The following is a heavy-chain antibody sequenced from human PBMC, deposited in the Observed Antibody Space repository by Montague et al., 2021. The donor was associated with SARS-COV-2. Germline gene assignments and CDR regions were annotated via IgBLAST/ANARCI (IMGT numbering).Heavy chain of an antibody. V-gene: IGHV4-4*07. CDR2: IYNSGST. D-gene: IGHD1-20*01. J-gene: IGHJ4*02. Sequence: SETLSLTCTVSGGSISGYYWSWFRQSAGKGLEWIGRIYNSGSTSYNPSLKSRVTMPVDTSKNQFSLKLSSVTAADTVVYYCVRDQGRSNWNYPDYWGQGTLVTVSS. CDR3: VRDQGRSNWNYPDY. CDR1: GGSISGYY.